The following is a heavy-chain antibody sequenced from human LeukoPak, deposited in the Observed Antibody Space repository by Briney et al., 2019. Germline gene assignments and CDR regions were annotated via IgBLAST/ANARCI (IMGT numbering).Heavy chain of an antibody. CDR1: GYSISSGYY. D-gene: IGHD3-22*01. CDR2: IYHSGST. CDR3: ARWDSSEDY. V-gene: IGHV4-38-2*01. J-gene: IGHJ4*02. Sequence: SETLSLTWAVSGYSISSGYYWGWIRQPPGKGLEWIGSIYHSGSTYYNPSLKSRVTISVDTSKNQFSLKLSSVTAADTAVYYCARWDSSEDYWGQGTLVTVSS.